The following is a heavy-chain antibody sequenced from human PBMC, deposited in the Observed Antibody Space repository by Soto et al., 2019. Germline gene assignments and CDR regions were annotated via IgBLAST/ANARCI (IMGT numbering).Heavy chain of an antibody. CDR1: VDSISTYY. Sequence: QVQLQESGPGLVKPSETLSLTCSVSVDSISTYYWNWIRQPPGGGLEWIGHIYHSGSTNYNPSLQSRVTMSVATSKNHFSLKLSSVTAADTAVYYCARAGTSTWYFDLWGRGTLVTVSS. CDR3: ARAGTSTWYFDL. CDR2: IYHSGST. D-gene: IGHD1-1*01. V-gene: IGHV4-59*01. J-gene: IGHJ2*01.